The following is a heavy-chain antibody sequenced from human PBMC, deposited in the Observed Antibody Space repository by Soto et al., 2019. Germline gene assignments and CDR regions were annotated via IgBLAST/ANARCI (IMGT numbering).Heavy chain of an antibody. D-gene: IGHD5-18*01. Sequence: QVQLVQSGAEEKKPGASVKVSCKAPGYTFVTYAMHWVRQAPGQRLEWMGWINAGNGNTKYSQKFQGRVTITRDTSASTAYMELSSLRSEDTAVYYCARPGGCSYCYDYWGQGTLVTVSS. CDR2: INAGNGNT. CDR3: ARPGGCSYCYDY. J-gene: IGHJ4*02. CDR1: GYTFVTYA. V-gene: IGHV1-3*05.